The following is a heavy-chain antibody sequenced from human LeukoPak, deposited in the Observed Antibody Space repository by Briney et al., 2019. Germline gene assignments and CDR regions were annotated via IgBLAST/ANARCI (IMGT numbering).Heavy chain of an antibody. D-gene: IGHD1-1*01. V-gene: IGHV1-69*04. CDR3: ARQQLEWATIRNVGYYQYYYMDV. CDR1: GGTFSSYA. J-gene: IGHJ6*03. Sequence: SVKVSCKASGGTFSSYAISWVRQAPGQGLEWMGRIIPILGIANYAQKFQGRVTITADKSTSTAYMELSSLRSEDTAVYYCARQQLEWATIRNVGYYQYYYMDVWGKGTTVTVSS. CDR2: IIPILGIA.